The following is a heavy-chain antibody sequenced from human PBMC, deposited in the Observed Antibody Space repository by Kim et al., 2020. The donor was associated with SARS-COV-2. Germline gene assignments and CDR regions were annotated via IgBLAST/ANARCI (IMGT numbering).Heavy chain of an antibody. V-gene: IGHV7-4-1*02. Sequence: YAQGFTGRFVFSLDTSVSTAYLQISSLKAEDTAVYYCARPSGSYRRYFDYWGQGTLVTVSS. J-gene: IGHJ4*02. D-gene: IGHD1-26*01. CDR3: ARPSGSYRRYFDY.